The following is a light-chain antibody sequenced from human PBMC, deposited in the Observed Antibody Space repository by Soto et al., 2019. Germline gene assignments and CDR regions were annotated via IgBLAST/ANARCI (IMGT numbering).Light chain of an antibody. J-gene: IGKJ1*01. CDR2: SAS. Sequence: DIQMTQSQSSLSASVGDRVTITCRASQSISTYLNWYQQKPGKAPEFLIYSASSLQSGVPSRFSGSGSGTDFTLTIKGVQPDYFATYCCQKTYSPPSTCGQWTNVEMK. CDR3: QKTYSPPST. V-gene: IGKV1-39*01. CDR1: QSISTY.